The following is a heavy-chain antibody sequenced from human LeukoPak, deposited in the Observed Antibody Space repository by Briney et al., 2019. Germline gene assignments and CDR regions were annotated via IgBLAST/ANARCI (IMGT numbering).Heavy chain of an antibody. CDR2: VNPNSGNT. V-gene: IGHV1-8*01. CDR3: ARALLSGYYPGYYYYYYGMDV. CDR1: GYTFTSYD. D-gene: IGHD3-3*01. J-gene: IGHJ6*02. Sequence: ASVKVSCKASGYTFTSYDINWVRQATGQGLEWMGWVNPNSGNTGYAQKFQGRVTMTRNTSISTAYMELSSLRSEDTAVYYCARALLSGYYPGYYYYYYGMDVWGQGTTVTVSS.